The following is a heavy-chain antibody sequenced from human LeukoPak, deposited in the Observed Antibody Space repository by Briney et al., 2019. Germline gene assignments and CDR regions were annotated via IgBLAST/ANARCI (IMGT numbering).Heavy chain of an antibody. D-gene: IGHD6-13*01. Sequence: PSETLSLTCAVYGGPFSGCYWSWVRQPPGKGLEWIGEINHSGSTNYNPSLTSRVTISVDTSKNQFSLKLSSVTAADTAVYYCARVPTSSWPSPDYWGQGTLVTVSS. J-gene: IGHJ4*02. V-gene: IGHV4-34*01. CDR3: ARVPTSSWPSPDY. CDR2: INHSGST. CDR1: GGPFSGCY.